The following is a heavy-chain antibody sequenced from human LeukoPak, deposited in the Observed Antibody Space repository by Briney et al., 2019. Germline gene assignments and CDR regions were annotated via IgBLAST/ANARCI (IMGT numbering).Heavy chain of an antibody. J-gene: IGHJ4*02. CDR1: GYTFTDYY. V-gene: IGHV1-69-2*01. D-gene: IGHD6-19*01. CDR3: ATGIAVAGIPYYFDY. Sequence: GASVKVSCMVSGYTFTDYYMHWVQQAPGKGLEWMGLVDPEDGETIYAEKFEGRVTITAGTSTDTAYMELGSVRAEDTAVYYCATGIAVAGIPYYFDYWGQGTLVTVSS. CDR2: VDPEDGET.